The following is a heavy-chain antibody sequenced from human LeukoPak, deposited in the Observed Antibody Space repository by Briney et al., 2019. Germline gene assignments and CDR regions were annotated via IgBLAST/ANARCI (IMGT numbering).Heavy chain of an antibody. CDR1: GGTFSSYA. CDR2: IIPIFGIA. V-gene: IGHV1-69*04. D-gene: IGHD6-19*01. CDR3: ARGPRIAVADYYYYGMDV. Sequence: PVKVSCKASGGTFSSYAISWVRQAPGQGLEWMGRIIPIFGIANYAQKFQGRVTITADKSTSTAYMELSSLRSEDTAVYYCARGPRIAVADYYYYGMDVWGQGTTVTVSS. J-gene: IGHJ6*02.